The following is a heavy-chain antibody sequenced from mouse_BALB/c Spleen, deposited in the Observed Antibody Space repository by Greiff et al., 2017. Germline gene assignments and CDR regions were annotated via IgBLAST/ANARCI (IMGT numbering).Heavy chain of an antibody. J-gene: IGHJ3*01. CDR1: GYSITSDYA. Sequence: EVKLQESGPGLVKPSQSLSLTCTVTGYSITSDYAWNWIRQFPGNKLEWMGYISYSGSTSYNPSLKSRISITRDTSKNQFFLQLNSVTTEDTATYYCARPGEGPFAYWGQGTLVTVSA. CDR2: ISYSGST. V-gene: IGHV3-2*02. CDR3: ARPGEGPFAY.